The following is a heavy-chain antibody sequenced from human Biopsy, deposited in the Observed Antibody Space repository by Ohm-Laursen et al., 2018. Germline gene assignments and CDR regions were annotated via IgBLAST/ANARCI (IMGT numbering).Heavy chain of an antibody. CDR2: ISASGNHI. J-gene: IGHJ4*02. V-gene: IGHV3-21*01. D-gene: IGHD6-13*01. CDR1: GFTFSGFS. CDR3: VRGSEFEGSNWPVDY. Sequence: GSLRLSCTASGFTFSGFSMNWVRQAPGKGLEWVSSISASGNHIYYTDSVKGRFTVSRDNGKNSVYLQMNSLRAEDTAVYYCVRGSEFEGSNWPVDYWGQGTLVTVSS.